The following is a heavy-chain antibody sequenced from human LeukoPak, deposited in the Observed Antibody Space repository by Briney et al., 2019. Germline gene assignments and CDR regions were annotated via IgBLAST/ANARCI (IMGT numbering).Heavy chain of an antibody. CDR3: ARYDSSWSFDY. CDR1: GFTFSSYS. CDR2: ISSSSGPM. Sequence: PGGSLRLSCAASGFTFSSYSMKWVRQAPGKGPEWVSYISSSSGPMYYADSVKGRFTISRDNDKNSLYLQMNSLRADDTAVYYCARYDSSWSFDYWGQGTLVTVSS. V-gene: IGHV3-48*04. D-gene: IGHD6-13*01. J-gene: IGHJ4*02.